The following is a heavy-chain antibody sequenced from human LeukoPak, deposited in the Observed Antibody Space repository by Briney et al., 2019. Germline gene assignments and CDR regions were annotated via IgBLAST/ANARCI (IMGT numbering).Heavy chain of an antibody. CDR3: ARDKVEGVKGRYFDY. J-gene: IGHJ4*02. V-gene: IGHV4-39*07. CDR2: IYYSGST. CDR1: GGSISSSSYY. D-gene: IGHD3-10*01. Sequence: SETLSLTCTVSGGSISSSSYYWGWIRQPPGKGLEWIGSIYYSGSTYYNPSLKSRVTISVDTSKSQFSLKLSSVTAADTAVYYCARDKVEGVKGRYFDYWGQGTLVTVSS.